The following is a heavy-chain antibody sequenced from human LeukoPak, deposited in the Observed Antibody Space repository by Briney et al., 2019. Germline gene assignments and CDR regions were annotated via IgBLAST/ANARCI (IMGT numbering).Heavy chain of an antibody. CDR2: INKDGSEV. D-gene: IGHD1-26*01. CDR3: ARDRLGATGHWRIDV. CDR1: GFTFSDYW. V-gene: IGHV3-7*01. J-gene: IGHJ2*01. Sequence: GGSLRLSCAVTGFTFSDYWMRWVRQAPGKGLEWVASINKDGSEVQYVDSVKGRFTISRDNAKNSVYLQMASLGAADTAVYYCARDRLGATGHWRIDVWGRGTLVTVSS.